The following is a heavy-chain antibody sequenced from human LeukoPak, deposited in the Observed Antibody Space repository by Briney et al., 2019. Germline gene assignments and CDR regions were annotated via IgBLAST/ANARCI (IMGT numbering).Heavy chain of an antibody. J-gene: IGHJ4*02. Sequence: SETLSLTCTVSGGSLSSGGYYWGWIRQPPGRGLEWIGYIYHSGSTYYNPSLKSRVTISVDRSKNQFSLKLSSVTAADTAVYYCARDGAAADIFDYWGQGTLVTVSS. CDR3: ARDGAAADIFDY. V-gene: IGHV4-30-2*01. CDR2: IYHSGST. D-gene: IGHD6-13*01. CDR1: GGSLSSGGYY.